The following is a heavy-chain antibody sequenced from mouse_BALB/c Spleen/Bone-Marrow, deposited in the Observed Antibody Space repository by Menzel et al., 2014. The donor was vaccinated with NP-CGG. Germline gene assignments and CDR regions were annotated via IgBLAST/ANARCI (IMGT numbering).Heavy chain of an antibody. V-gene: IGHV10S3*01. J-gene: IGHJ4*01. Sequence: EVKLVESGGGLVQPKGSLKLSCAASGFTFNTNAMNWVRQAPGKGLEWVARIRSKSNNYATYYADSVKDRFTISRDDSQSMLYLQMNNLETEDTAMYYCVGDPSNWERAMDYWGQGTSVTVSS. D-gene: IGHD4-1*01. CDR1: GFTFNTNA. CDR2: IRSKSNNYAT. CDR3: VGDPSNWERAMDY.